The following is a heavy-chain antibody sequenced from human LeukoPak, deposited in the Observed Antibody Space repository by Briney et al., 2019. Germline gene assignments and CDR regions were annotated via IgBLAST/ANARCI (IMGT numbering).Heavy chain of an antibody. D-gene: IGHD3-22*01. CDR2: INGESEK. CDR1: GFTFSSYW. CDR3: ARDYLDSSGAHYDY. J-gene: IGHJ4*02. Sequence: GGSLRLSCAASGFTFSSYWMSWVRQAPGKELECVANINGESEKRYVDSVKGRFTISRDNAKNSLYLQMNSLRVEDTAIYYCARDYLDSSGAHYDYWGQGTLVTVSS. V-gene: IGHV3-7*01.